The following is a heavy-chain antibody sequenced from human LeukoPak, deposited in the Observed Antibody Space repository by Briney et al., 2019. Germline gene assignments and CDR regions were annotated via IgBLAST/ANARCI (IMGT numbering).Heavy chain of an antibody. CDR1: GFTLGNYW. CDR2: IRQDGGDI. Sequence: PGGSLRLSCAAFGFTLGNYWMAWVRQGPGEGLEWLANIRQDGGDIGQADSVKGRFTISRDNAKNSLYLQMNSLEADDSGLCYCARDVHGTLDYWGQGILVTVSS. D-gene: IGHD1-26*01. CDR3: ARDVHGTLDY. V-gene: IGHV3-7*01. J-gene: IGHJ4*02.